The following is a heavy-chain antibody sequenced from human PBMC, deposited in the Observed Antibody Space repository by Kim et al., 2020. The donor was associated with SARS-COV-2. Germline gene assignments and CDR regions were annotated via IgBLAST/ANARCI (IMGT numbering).Heavy chain of an antibody. V-gene: IGHV4-38-2*02. D-gene: IGHD6-13*01. Sequence: SETLSLTCTVSGYSISSGYFWGWIRQPPGKGLEWIGSIFHTGSTYYNPSLKSRVTISVDTSKNQFSLKVNSVTAADTAVYYCARGGSIWSRGDYWGQGTLVTVSS. CDR2: IFHTGST. J-gene: IGHJ4*02. CDR1: GYSISSGYF. CDR3: ARGGSIWSRGDY.